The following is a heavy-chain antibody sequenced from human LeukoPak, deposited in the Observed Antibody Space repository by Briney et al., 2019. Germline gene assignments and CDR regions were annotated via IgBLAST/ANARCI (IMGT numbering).Heavy chain of an antibody. D-gene: IGHD1-26*01. J-gene: IGHJ6*02. CDR3: AGRELRYYYYGMDV. CDR2: ISGSGGST. Sequence: HPGGSLRLSCAASGFTFSSYAMSWVRQAPGKGLEWVSAISGSGGSTYYADSVKGRFTISRDNSKNTLYLQMNSLRAEDTAVYYCAGRELRYYYYGMDVWGQGTTVTVSS. V-gene: IGHV3-23*01. CDR1: GFTFSSYA.